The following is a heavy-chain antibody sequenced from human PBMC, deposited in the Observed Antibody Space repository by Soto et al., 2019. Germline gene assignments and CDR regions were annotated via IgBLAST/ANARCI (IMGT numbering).Heavy chain of an antibody. CDR1: CGSIISGGYY. Sequence: PSETLSLTCTFSCGSIISGGYYWSCIRQHPGKGLEWIGYIYYSGSTYYNPSLKSRVTISVDTSKNQFSLKLSSVAAADTAVYYCARDLYGSGSYYYYYYGMDVWGQGTTVTVSS. CDR3: ARDLYGSGSYYYYYYGMDV. CDR2: IYYSGST. J-gene: IGHJ6*02. V-gene: IGHV4-31*03. D-gene: IGHD3-10*01.